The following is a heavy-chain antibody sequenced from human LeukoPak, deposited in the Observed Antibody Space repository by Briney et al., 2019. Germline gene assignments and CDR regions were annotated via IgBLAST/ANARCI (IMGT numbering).Heavy chain of an antibody. CDR1: GYTFTGYY. D-gene: IGHD6-19*01. Sequence: GASVKVSCKASGYTFTGYYMHWVRQAPGQGLEWMGWIDPNSGGTNYAQKFQGRVTMTRDTSISTAYMELSRLRSDDTAVYYCARDKPPYSGGWYREDWFDPWGQGTLVTVSS. CDR3: ARDKPPYSGGWYREDWFDP. J-gene: IGHJ5*02. CDR2: IDPNSGGT. V-gene: IGHV1-2*02.